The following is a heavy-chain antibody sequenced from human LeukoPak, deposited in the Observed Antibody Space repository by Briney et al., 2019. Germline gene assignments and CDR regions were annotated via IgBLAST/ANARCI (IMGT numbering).Heavy chain of an antibody. CDR1: GGSISSGGYY. D-gene: IGHD6-6*01. CDR2: VFTSGST. V-gene: IGHV4-61*02. J-gene: IGHJ4*02. CDR3: ARLYSSASIGVHYFDH. Sequence: PSQTLSLTCTVSGGSISSGGYYWSWIWQPAGKGLEWIGRVFTSGSTNYNPSLKSRVTISMDKSKNQFSLKLSSVTAADTAVYYCARLYSSASIGVHYFDHWGQGALVTVSS.